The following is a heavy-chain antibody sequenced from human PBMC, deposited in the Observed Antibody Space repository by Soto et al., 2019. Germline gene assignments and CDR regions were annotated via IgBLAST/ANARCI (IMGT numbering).Heavy chain of an antibody. CDR1: GFTFSSYS. J-gene: IGHJ6*02. CDR3: ARVLDTAIYYGMDG. Sequence: PGGSLRLSCAASGFTFSSYSMNWVRQAPGKGLEWVSSISSSSSYIYYADSVKGRFTISRDNAKNSLYLQMNSLRAEDTAVYYCARVLDTAIYYGMDGWGQGTTVNVAS. CDR2: ISSSSSYI. V-gene: IGHV3-21*01. D-gene: IGHD5-18*01.